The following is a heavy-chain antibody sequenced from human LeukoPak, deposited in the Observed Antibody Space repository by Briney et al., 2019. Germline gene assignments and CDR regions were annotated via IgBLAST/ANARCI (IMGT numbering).Heavy chain of an antibody. CDR1: GYTFTSYG. V-gene: IGHV1-18*01. Sequence: GVSAKVSRKASGYTFTSYGISWVRQAPGQGLEWMGWVSTYNGNTKYAQNLQGRVTTTTDTSTSTAYMELRSLRSDDTAVYYCARYGGNSDYWGQGTLVTVSS. J-gene: IGHJ4*02. CDR3: ARYGGNSDY. D-gene: IGHD4-23*01. CDR2: VSTYNGNT.